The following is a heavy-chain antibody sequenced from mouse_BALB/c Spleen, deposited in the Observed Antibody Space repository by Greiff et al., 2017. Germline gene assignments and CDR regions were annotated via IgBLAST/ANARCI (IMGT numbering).Heavy chain of an antibody. CDR2: INPYNDGT. J-gene: IGHJ1*01. CDR3: ARGPLYWYFDV. CDR1: GYTFTSYV. V-gene: IGHV1-14*01. Sequence: EVQLQESGPELVKPGASVKMSCKASGYTFTSYVMHWVKQKPGQGLEWIGYINPYNDGTKYNEKFKGKATLTSDKSSSTAYMELSSLTSEDSAVYYCARGPLYWYFDVWGAGTTVTVSS.